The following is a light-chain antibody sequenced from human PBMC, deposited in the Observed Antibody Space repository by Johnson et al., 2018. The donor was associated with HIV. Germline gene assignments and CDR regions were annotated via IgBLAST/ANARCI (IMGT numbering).Light chain of an antibody. CDR3: GTWDRNLSGHV. J-gene: IGLJ1*01. CDR2: ENN. CDR1: SSNIGNNY. Sequence: QSVLTQSPSVSAAPGQKVTISCSGSSSNIGNNYVSWYQQLPGTAPKLLICENNKRPSGIPDRFSGSKSGTSATLGITGLQTGDEADYYCGTWDRNLSGHVFGTGTKVTVL. V-gene: IGLV1-51*02.